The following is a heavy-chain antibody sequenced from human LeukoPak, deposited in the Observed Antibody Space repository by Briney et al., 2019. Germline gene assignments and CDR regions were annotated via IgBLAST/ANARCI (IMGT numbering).Heavy chain of an antibody. V-gene: IGHV3-7*03. CDR2: IKQDGSEK. D-gene: IGHD3-3*01. Sequence: GGSLRLSCAVSEFTFSKYWMTWVRQAPGKGLEWVGNIKQDGSEKYYADSVKGRFTISRDNSKNTLYLQMNSLRAEDTAVYYCAKEGGDFWSGYYNDYWGQGTLVTVSS. J-gene: IGHJ4*02. CDR1: EFTFSKYW. CDR3: AKEGGDFWSGYYNDY.